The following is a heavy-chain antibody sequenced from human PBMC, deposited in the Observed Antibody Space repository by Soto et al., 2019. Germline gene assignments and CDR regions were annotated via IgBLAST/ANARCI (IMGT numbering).Heavy chain of an antibody. CDR2: TTDDGGRT. V-gene: IGHV3-23*01. D-gene: IGHD3-10*01. J-gene: IGHJ4*02. CDR1: GFSFSSYA. CDR3: AKGGGFGTGAYYNVAY. Sequence: PGGSLRLSCTASGFSFSSYAMTWVRQAPGKGLGWVSSTTDDGGRTFYADSVKGRFTISRDNSNNRLYLQMNSLRAEDTALYYCAKGGGFGTGAYYNVAYWGQGTLVTVSS.